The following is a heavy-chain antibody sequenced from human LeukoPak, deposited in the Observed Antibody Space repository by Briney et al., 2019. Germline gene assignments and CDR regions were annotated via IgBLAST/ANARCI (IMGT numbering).Heavy chain of an antibody. CDR1: GFTVSIYA. V-gene: IGHV3-23*01. CDR3: AKKGYYDGSGYYMYYFDH. J-gene: IGHJ4*02. Sequence: PGGSLRLSCAASGFTVSIYAMSWVRQAPGKGLEWVSAISGSGGTAYYADSVKGRFTISRDNSKNTLYLQMNSLRAEDTAVYYCAKKGYYDGSGYYMYYFDHWGQGTLVTVSS. CDR2: ISGSGGTA. D-gene: IGHD3-22*01.